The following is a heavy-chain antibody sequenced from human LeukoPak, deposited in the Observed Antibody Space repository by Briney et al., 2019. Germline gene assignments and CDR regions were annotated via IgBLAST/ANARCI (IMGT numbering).Heavy chain of an antibody. Sequence: GGSLRLSCAVSGITLSNYGMSWVRQAPGKGLEWVARISDRGSRTSYADSVKGRFTISTDHPKNTLYLQMNSLRAEDTAVYFCAKRGVVIRVILVGFHKEAYYFDSWGQGALVTVSS. V-gene: IGHV3-23*01. J-gene: IGHJ4*02. CDR2: ISDRGSRT. D-gene: IGHD3-22*01. CDR3: AKRGVVIRVILVGFHKEAYYFDS. CDR1: GITLSNYG.